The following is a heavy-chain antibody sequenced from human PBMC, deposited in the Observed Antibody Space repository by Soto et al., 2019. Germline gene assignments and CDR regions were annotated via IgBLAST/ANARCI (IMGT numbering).Heavy chain of an antibody. CDR1: GFTFSSYA. V-gene: IGHV3-30-3*01. CDR3: ARDNSPMRNYYDSSGHGY. D-gene: IGHD3-22*01. J-gene: IGHJ4*02. Sequence: PGGSLRLSCAASGFTFSSYAMHWVRQAPGKGLEWVAVISYDGSNKYYADSVKGRFTISRDNSKNTLYLQMNSLRAEDTAVYYCARDNSPMRNYYDSSGHGYWGQGTLVTVSS. CDR2: ISYDGSNK.